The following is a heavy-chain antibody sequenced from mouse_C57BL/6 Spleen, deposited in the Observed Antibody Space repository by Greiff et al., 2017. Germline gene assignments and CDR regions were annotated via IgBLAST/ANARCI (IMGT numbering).Heavy chain of an antibody. V-gene: IGHV1-61*01. J-gene: IGHJ2*01. D-gene: IGHD2-2*01. CDR1: GYTFTSYW. CDR2: IYPSDSDT. CDR3: AREGLRRNYFDY. Sequence: QVQLQQPGAELVRPGSSVKLSCKASGYTFTSYWMDWVKQRPGQGLEWIGNIYPSDSDTHYNQKVKDKATLTVDTASRTAYMQLSSLTSEDSAVYDCAREGLRRNYFDYWGQGTTLTVSS.